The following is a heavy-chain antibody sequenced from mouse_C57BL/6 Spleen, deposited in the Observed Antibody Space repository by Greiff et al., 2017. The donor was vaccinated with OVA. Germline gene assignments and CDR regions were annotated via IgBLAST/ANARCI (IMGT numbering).Heavy chain of an antibody. J-gene: IGHJ3*01. CDR2: IYPSDSDT. V-gene: IGHV1-61*01. Sequence: QVQLQQPGAELVRPGSSVTLSCKASGYTFTSYWMDWVRQIPGHGLEWIGNIYPSDSDTHDNQKIKDKATLTVDKSSSTDYMQLSSLTSEDSAVYYCARTAQATPFAYWGQGTLVTVSA. CDR1: GYTFTSYW. CDR3: ARTAQATPFAY. D-gene: IGHD3-2*02.